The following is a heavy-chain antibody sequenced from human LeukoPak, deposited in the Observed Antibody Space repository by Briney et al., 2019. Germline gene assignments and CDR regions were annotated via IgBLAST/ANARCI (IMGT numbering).Heavy chain of an antibody. CDR1: GFTVSSNY. CDR3: ARDRAWAGRYYYGMDV. J-gene: IGHJ6*02. D-gene: IGHD2-21*01. Sequence: GGSLRLSCAASGFTVSSNYMSWVRQAPGKGLEWVSVIYSGGSTYYADSVKGRFTISRDNSKNTLYLQMNSLRAEDTAVYYCARDRAWAGRYYYGMDVWGQGTTVTVSS. V-gene: IGHV3-66*01. CDR2: IYSGGST.